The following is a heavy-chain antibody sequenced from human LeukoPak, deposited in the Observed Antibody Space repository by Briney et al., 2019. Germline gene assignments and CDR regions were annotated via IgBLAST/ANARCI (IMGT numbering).Heavy chain of an antibody. D-gene: IGHD5-18*01. J-gene: IGHJ4*02. CDR1: RFTFSNYA. CDR3: AKRAEDTAGPFFDY. CDR2: ITGSGATT. Sequence: PGWSLTLSCAPSRFTFSNYAINWLRQPPGKGLEWVSAITGSGATTYYADSVRGRFTISRDNSKNTVYLQMNSLRGEDTAVYYCAKRAEDTAGPFFDYWGQGTLVTVSS. V-gene: IGHV3-23*01.